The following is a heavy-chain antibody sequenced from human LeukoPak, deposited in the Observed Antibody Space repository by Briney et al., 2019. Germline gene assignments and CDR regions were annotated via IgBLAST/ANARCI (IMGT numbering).Heavy chain of an antibody. CDR3: ARLAPGYYDFWSGHFDY. D-gene: IGHD3-3*01. Sequence: PSETLSLTCTVSGGSISSSSYYWGWIRQPPGKGLEWIGSIYYSGSTYYNPSLKSRVTISVDTSKNQFSLKLSSVTAADTAVYYCARLAPGYYDFWSGHFDYWGQGTLVTVSS. CDR2: IYYSGST. J-gene: IGHJ4*02. CDR1: GGSISSSSYY. V-gene: IGHV4-39*01.